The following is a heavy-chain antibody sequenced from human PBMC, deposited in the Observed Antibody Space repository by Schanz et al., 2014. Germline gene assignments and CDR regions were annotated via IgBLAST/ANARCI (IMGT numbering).Heavy chain of an antibody. CDR1: GFNSDDYA. CDR3: TKDKSQIAVAGLFDL. D-gene: IGHD6-19*01. J-gene: IGHJ4*02. Sequence: EVQVVESGGGLVQPGGSLRLSCTASGFNSDDYAMHWVRQAPGKGLEWVSNIPWNGAAIGYAGSVRGRFTISRDNAKNSLYLQMNSLRAEDTALYYCTKDKSQIAVAGLFDLWGQGTLVTGSS. CDR2: IPWNGAAI. V-gene: IGHV3-9*02.